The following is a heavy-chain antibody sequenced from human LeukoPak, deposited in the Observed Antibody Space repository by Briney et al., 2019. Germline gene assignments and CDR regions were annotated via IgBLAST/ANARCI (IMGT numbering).Heavy chain of an antibody. J-gene: IGHJ4*02. Sequence: PGGSLRLSCAASGFIFSSHTMNWVRQAPGKGLEWVASISSSSYIYYADSVKGRFTISRDNAKSSLSLQMNSLRAEDTAVYYCARAESPFYFDYWGQGTLVTVSS. CDR1: GFIFSSHT. V-gene: IGHV3-21*01. CDR3: ARAESPFYFDY. CDR2: ISSSSYI.